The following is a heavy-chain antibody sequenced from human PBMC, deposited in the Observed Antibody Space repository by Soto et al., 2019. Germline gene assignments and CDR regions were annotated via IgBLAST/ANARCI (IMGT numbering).Heavy chain of an antibody. CDR1: GYTFTGYY. J-gene: IGHJ5*02. D-gene: IGHD2-2*02. Sequence: EASVKVSCKASGYTFTGYYMHWVRQAPGQGLEWMGWINPNSGGTNYAQKFQGRVTMTRDTSISTAYMELSRLRSDDTAVYYCARDGYCSSTSCYSWFDPWGQGTLVTVSS. V-gene: IGHV1-2*02. CDR3: ARDGYCSSTSCYSWFDP. CDR2: INPNSGGT.